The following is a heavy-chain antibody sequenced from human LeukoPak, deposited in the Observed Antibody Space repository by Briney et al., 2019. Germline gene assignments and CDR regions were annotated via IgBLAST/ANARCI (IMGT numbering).Heavy chain of an antibody. Sequence: GGSLRLSCAASGFTFSSYAMSWVRQAPGKGLEWVSSISSSSSNIYYADSVKGRFTISRDNAKNSLYLQMNSLRAEDTAVYYCARDHHPSLVAEANWFDPWGQGTLVTVSS. CDR3: ARDHHPSLVAEANWFDP. V-gene: IGHV3-21*01. D-gene: IGHD2-15*01. CDR2: ISSSSSNI. J-gene: IGHJ5*02. CDR1: GFTFSSYA.